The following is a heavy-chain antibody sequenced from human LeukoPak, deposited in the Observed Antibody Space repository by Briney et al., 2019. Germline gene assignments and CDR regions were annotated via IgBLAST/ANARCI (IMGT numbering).Heavy chain of an antibody. CDR1: GFTFSSYA. D-gene: IGHD2-2*01. CDR2: ISDSGGNT. J-gene: IGHJ6*02. CDR3: AKGDTASCYSDTDV. Sequence: GGSLRLSCAASGFTFSSYAMSWVRQAPGKGLEWVSVISDSGGNTYYADSVKGRFTISRDNSKNTLYLQLNSLRADDTAVYYCAKGDTASCYSDTDVWGQGTTVTVSS. V-gene: IGHV3-23*01.